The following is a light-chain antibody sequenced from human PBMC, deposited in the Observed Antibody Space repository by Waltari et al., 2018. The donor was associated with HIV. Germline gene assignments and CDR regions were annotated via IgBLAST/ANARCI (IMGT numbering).Light chain of an antibody. Sequence: SSELTQDPAVSVALGQTVKIACLGDSLRKYYASWYQLRPGQAPQLLGYGKNSRPSGIPDRFSASSSGNRAFLTITGARAEDEADYYCACWDRSGDYILFGGGTSLTGL. CDR2: GKN. V-gene: IGLV3-19*01. CDR3: ACWDRSGDYIL. CDR1: SLRKYY. J-gene: IGLJ2*01.